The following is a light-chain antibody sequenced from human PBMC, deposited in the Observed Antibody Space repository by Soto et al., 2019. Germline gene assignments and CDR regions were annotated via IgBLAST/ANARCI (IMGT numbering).Light chain of an antibody. CDR2: GDN. Sequence: QSVLTQPPSASGTPGQRVTISCSGSGSSIGSNTVNWYRQLPGTAPKLLIYGDNQRPSGVPDRFSGSKSGTSASLAISGLRSEDEADYYCAAWDGRLNNVLFGGGSKVTLL. CDR3: AAWDGRLNNVL. V-gene: IGLV1-44*01. CDR1: GSSIGSNT. J-gene: IGLJ2*01.